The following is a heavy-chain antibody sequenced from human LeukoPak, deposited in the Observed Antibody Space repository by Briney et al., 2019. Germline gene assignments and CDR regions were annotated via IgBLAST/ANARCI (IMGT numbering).Heavy chain of an antibody. J-gene: IGHJ4*02. CDR1: GDSMNGYY. CDR3: ARGLRWDSGNDWGPEH. CDR2: LITGGNA. Sequence: PSETLSLTCSVSGDSMNGYYWIWIRQTAGKGLEWIGRLITGGNAECNPSLKSRVTMSVQTSKSQFSLKLTSVTAADTAIYYCARGLRWDSGNDWGPEHWGQGVLVTVSS. V-gene: IGHV4-4*07. D-gene: IGHD5-12*01.